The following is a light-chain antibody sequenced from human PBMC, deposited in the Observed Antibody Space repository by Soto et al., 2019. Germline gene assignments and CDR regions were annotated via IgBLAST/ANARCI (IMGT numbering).Light chain of an antibody. V-gene: IGLV2-11*01. CDR1: SSDVGGYNY. J-gene: IGLJ1*01. CDR2: DVS. CDR3: CSYAGRSTGV. Sequence: QSALTQPRSVSGSPGQSVTISCTGTSSDVGGYNYVSWYQQHPGKAPKLMIYDVSERPSGVPDRFSGSKSGNTASLTISGLQADDDADYYCCSYAGRSTGVFGTGTKVTVL.